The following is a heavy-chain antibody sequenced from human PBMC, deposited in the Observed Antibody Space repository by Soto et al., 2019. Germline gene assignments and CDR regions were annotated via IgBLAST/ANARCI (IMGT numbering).Heavy chain of an antibody. D-gene: IGHD3-10*01. Sequence: PSEPLSLTCTVSGGYISSGGYYWSWIRQHPGKGLEWIGYIYYSGSTYYNPSLKSRVTISVDTSKNQFSLKLSSVTAADTAVYYCASNYYGSGSRRPNYYYSGMDVWGQGTTVTVSS. CDR2: IYYSGST. CDR3: ASNYYGSGSRRPNYYYSGMDV. V-gene: IGHV4-31*03. J-gene: IGHJ6*02. CDR1: GGYISSGGYY.